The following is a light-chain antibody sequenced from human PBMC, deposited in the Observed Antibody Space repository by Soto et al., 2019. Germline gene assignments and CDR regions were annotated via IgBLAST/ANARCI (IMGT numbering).Light chain of an antibody. J-gene: IGKJ1*01. CDR2: GAS. V-gene: IGKV3-20*01. CDR3: PHYAVLTWT. Sequence: LTQSPGPLSLTPRERATLSCRASQSVTRNYLAWYPPTPGKAPRFRISGASSRATGIPDRVRGRGAGTEGTSSISRMETEDVVLYRCPHYAVLTWTSAQGTNVDIK. CDR1: QSVTRNY.